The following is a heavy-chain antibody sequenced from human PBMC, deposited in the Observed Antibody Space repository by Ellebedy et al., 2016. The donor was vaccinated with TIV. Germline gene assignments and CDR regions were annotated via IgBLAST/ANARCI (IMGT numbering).Heavy chain of an antibody. CDR3: ATDDPSSSSGWWGLG. V-gene: IGHV3-23*01. CDR1: GFTLSNYA. J-gene: IGHJ4*02. Sequence: GGSLRLSCAASGFTLSNYAMSWVRQAPGKGLEWVSALSGSGGGTYYADSVKGRFTISRDHSKNTLYLQMNSLRAEDTAVYYCATDDPSSSSGWWGLGWGQGTLVTVSS. CDR2: LSGSGGGT. D-gene: IGHD6-19*01.